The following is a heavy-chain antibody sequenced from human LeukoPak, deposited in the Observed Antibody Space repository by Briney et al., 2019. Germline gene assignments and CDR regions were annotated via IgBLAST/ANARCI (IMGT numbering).Heavy chain of an antibody. CDR3: ARSADGYYYYGMDV. J-gene: IGHJ6*02. Sequence: GGSLRLSCAASGFTFSSYSMNWVRQAPGKGLEWVSSISSSSSYIYYADSVKGRFTISRDNAKNSLYLQMNSLRAEDTAVYYCARSADGYYYYGMDVWGQGTTVTVSS. CDR1: GFTFSSYS. V-gene: IGHV3-21*01. CDR2: ISSSSSYI.